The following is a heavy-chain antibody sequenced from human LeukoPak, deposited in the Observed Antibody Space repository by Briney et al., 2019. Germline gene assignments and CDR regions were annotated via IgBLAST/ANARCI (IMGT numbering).Heavy chain of an antibody. CDR3: ARLHYYYYYMDV. Sequence: SETLSLTCTVSGGSISSGSYYWGWIRQPPGKGLEWIGSIYYSGSTYYNPSLKSRVTISVDTSKNQFSLKLSSVTAADTAVYYCARLHYYYYYMDVCVKGTTVTVSS. V-gene: IGHV4-39*01. CDR2: IYYSGST. CDR1: GGSISSGSYY. J-gene: IGHJ6*03.